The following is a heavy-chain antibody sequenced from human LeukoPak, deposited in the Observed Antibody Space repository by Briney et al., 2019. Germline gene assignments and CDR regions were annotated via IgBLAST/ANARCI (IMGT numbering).Heavy chain of an antibody. CDR2: IAHDGTT. CDR1: GGSIDMTNY. D-gene: IGHD2/OR15-2a*01. CDR3: TRENRPFCPFAF. J-gene: IGHJ4*02. V-gene: IGHV4-4*02. Sequence: SETLSLTCGVSGGSIDMTNYWSWVRQAPGGGLEWIGEIAHDGTTNYNASLRSRVAMSLDRANNQFSLSLTSVTGADTAVYYCTRENRPFCPFAFWGQGVLVTVSS.